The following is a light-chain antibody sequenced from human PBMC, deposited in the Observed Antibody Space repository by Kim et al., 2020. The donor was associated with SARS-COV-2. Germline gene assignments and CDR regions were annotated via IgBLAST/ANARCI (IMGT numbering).Light chain of an antibody. CDR2: TND. Sequence: QSVLTQPPSASGTPGQSVTISCSGTRSNSRDNTVSWYQQVPGTTPKLLIHTNDRRPSGVPDRFSGSKSGTSASLAISGLRSEDEADYYCAAWFDSLVVLGGGTQLTVL. V-gene: IGLV1-44*01. CDR1: RSNSRDNT. CDR3: AAWFDSLVV. J-gene: IGLJ7*01.